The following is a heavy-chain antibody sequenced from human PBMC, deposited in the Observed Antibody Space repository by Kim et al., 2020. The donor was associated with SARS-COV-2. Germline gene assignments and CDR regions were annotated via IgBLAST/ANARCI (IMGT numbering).Heavy chain of an antibody. J-gene: IGHJ4*02. CDR2: YT. CDR3: ARENGGGFDY. Sequence: YTNYADSVKGRFTISRDNAKNSLYLQMNSLRAEDTAVYYCARENGGGFDYWGQGTLVTVSS. D-gene: IGHD3-16*01. V-gene: IGHV3-11*05.